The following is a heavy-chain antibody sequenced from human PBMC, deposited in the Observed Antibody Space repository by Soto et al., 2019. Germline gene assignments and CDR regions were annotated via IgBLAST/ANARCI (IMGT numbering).Heavy chain of an antibody. V-gene: IGHV3-74*01. Sequence: EVQLVESGGGLVQPGESLRLSCVASGFTFRNNWMHWARQAPGKGLVWVAHINNDGSRAIYADSVKGRFTISRDNAKSTLFLLMDSLRVEDTAVYYCVNGGWLGDWGQGTLVTVSS. CDR1: GFTFRNNW. J-gene: IGHJ4*02. CDR3: VNGGWLGD. D-gene: IGHD3-10*01. CDR2: INNDGSRA.